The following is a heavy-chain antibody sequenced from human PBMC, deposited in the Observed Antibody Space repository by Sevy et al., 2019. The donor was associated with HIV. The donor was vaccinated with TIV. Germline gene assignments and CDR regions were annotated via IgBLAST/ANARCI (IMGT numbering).Heavy chain of an antibody. CDR2: LYSGGST. CDR3: ASSLFSSSARWHYFDY. D-gene: IGHD6-6*01. V-gene: IGHV3-53*01. Sequence: GGSLRLSCAASGFTVSSNYMSWVRRAPGKGLEWVSVLYSGGSTYYADSVKGRFTISRDNSKNTLYLQMNSLRAEDTAVYYCASSLFSSSARWHYFDYWGQGTLVTVSS. J-gene: IGHJ4*02. CDR1: GFTVSSNY.